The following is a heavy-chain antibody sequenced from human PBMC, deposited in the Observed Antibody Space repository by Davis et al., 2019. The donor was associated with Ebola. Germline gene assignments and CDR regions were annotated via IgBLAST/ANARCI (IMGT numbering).Heavy chain of an antibody. J-gene: IGHJ5*02. D-gene: IGHD2-21*01. CDR1: GGSISSYY. Sequence: GSLRLSCTVSGGSISSYYWSWIRQPPGKGLEWIGYIYYSGSTNYNPSLKSRVTISVDTSKNQFSLKLSSVTAADTAVYYCARAYYWFDPWGQGTLVTVSS. CDR2: IYYSGST. V-gene: IGHV4-59*01. CDR3: ARAYYWFDP.